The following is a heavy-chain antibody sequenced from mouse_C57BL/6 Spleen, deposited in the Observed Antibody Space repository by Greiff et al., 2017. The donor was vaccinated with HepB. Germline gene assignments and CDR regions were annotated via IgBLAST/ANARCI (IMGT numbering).Heavy chain of an antibody. Sequence: EVKLQQSGPELVKPGASVKISCKASGYTFTDYYMNWVKQSHGKSLEWIGDINPNNGGTSYNQKFKGKATLTVDKSSSTAYMELRSLTSEDSAVYYCARRSAGYYGNYDYAMDYWGQGTSVTVSS. CDR3: ARRSAGYYGNYDYAMDY. J-gene: IGHJ4*01. D-gene: IGHD2-1*01. CDR1: GYTFTDYY. V-gene: IGHV1-26*01. CDR2: INPNNGGT.